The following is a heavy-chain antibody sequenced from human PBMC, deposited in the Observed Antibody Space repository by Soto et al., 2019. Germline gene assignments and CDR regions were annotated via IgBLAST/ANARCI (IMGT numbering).Heavy chain of an antibody. CDR2: IDPSDSYT. V-gene: IGHV5-10-1*01. J-gene: IGHJ6*02. CDR3: ASRLIVVVTAAIDYYYGMDV. CDR1: GYSFTSYW. Sequence: GESLKISCKGSGYSFTSYWISWVRQMPGKGLEWMGRIDPSDSYTNYSPSFQGHVTISADKSISTAYLQWSSLKDSDTAMYYCASRLIVVVTAAIDYYYGMDVWGQGTTVTVSS. D-gene: IGHD2-2*01.